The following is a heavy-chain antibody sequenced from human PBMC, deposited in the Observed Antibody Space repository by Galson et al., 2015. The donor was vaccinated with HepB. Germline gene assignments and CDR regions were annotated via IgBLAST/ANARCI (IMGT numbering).Heavy chain of an antibody. Sequence: SCKASGYTFTGYFIHWVRQAPGQGLEWMGRINPNSGGTNYAQNLQGRVTMTRDTSISTVYMELSRLRSDDTAVYYCARGDLIVGASFDYWGQGTLVTVSS. V-gene: IGHV1-2*06. CDR1: GYTFTGYF. D-gene: IGHD1-26*01. CDR3: ARGDLIVGASFDY. J-gene: IGHJ4*02. CDR2: INPNSGGT.